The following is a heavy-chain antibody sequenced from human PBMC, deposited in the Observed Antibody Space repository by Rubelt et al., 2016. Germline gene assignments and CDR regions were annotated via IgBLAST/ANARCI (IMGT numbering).Heavy chain of an antibody. CDR2: INAGNGNT. J-gene: IGHJ4*02. CDR3: ARVARSGYYFDY. Sequence: VRQAPGQGLEWMGWINAGNGNTKYSQKFQGRVTMTTDTSTTTAYMELRSLRSDDTAVYYCARVARSGYYFDYWGQGTLVTVSS. V-gene: IGHV1-18*01. D-gene: IGHD5-12*01.